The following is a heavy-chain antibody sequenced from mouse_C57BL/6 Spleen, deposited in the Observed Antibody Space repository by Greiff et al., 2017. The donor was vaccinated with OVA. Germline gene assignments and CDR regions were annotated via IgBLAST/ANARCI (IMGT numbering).Heavy chain of an antibody. J-gene: IGHJ2*01. V-gene: IGHV1-76*01. Sequence: QVQLKQSGAELVRPGASVKLSCKASGYTFTDYYINWVKQRPGQGLEWIARIYPGSGNTYYNEKFKGKATLTAEKSSSTAYMQLSSLTSEDSAVYFCARGDYHYGFDYWGQGTTLTVSS. CDR1: GYTFTDYY. CDR2: IYPGSGNT. CDR3: ARGDYHYGFDY. D-gene: IGHD1-1*02.